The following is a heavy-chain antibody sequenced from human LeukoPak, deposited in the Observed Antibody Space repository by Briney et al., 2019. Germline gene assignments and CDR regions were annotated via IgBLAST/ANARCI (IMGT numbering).Heavy chain of an antibody. D-gene: IGHD4-17*01. Sequence: MASETLSLTCTVSGGSISSYYWSWIRQPPGKGLEWIGYIYYSGSTNYNPSLKSRVTISVDTSKNQFSLKLSSVTAADTAVYYCARRSYGDVPPDYWGQGTLVTVSS. CDR2: IYYSGST. J-gene: IGHJ4*02. V-gene: IGHV4-59*08. CDR1: GGSISSYY. CDR3: ARRSYGDVPPDY.